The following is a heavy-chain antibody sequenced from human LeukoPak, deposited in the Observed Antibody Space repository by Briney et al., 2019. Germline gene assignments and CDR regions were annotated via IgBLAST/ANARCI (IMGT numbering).Heavy chain of an antibody. CDR3: AKPSASHPNYYFDS. CDR2: ISDSGVST. V-gene: IGHV3-23*01. CDR1: GFTFRGYA. Sequence: GGSLRLSCAASGFTFRGYAMSWVRQAPGKGLEWVSAISDSGVSTFHADSVTGRFTISRDNSKDTLYLQMHSLRAEDTAVYYCAKPSASHPNYYFDSWGQGTLATVSS. J-gene: IGHJ4*02. D-gene: IGHD1-1*01.